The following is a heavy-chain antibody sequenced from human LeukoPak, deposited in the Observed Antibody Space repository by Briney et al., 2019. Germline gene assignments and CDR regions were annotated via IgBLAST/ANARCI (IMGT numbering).Heavy chain of an antibody. Sequence: SGGSLRLSCAASGFTLSSYSMNWVRQAPGKGLEWVSYISSSSSTIYYADSVKGRFTISRDNAKNSPYLQMNSLRDEDTAVYYCARERHYYDSSGYYLDAFDVWGQGTMVTVCS. CDR1: GFTLSSYS. V-gene: IGHV3-48*02. CDR3: ARERHYYDSSGYYLDAFDV. D-gene: IGHD3-22*01. J-gene: IGHJ3*01. CDR2: ISSSSSTI.